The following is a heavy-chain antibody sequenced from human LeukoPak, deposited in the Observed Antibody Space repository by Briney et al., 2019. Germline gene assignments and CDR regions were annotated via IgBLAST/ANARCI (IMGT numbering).Heavy chain of an antibody. CDR2: IWYDGSNK. CDR3: AREGDSSGYYYYDY. Sequence: GGSLRLSCAASGFTFSSYGMHWVRQAPGKGLEWAAVIWYDGSNKYYADSVKGRFTISRDNSKNTLYLQMNSLRAEDTAVYYCAREGDSSGYYYYDYWGQGTLVTVSS. V-gene: IGHV3-33*01. D-gene: IGHD3-22*01. J-gene: IGHJ4*02. CDR1: GFTFSSYG.